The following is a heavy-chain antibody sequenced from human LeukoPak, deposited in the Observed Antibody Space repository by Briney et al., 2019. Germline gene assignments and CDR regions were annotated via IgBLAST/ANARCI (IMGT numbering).Heavy chain of an antibody. J-gene: IGHJ6*04. CDR1: GDSLTSGSRY. Sequence: SQALSLTCTVSGDSLTSGSRYWSWIRQPAGKGLEWIGHFYSSTRTTYNPSLESRVTISGDTAKNQFSLKLDSVTAADTAVYFCARCMSELDYGDYAYYYHMDVWGKGTTVTVSS. CDR3: ARCMSELDYGDYAYYYHMDV. D-gene: IGHD4-17*01. V-gene: IGHV4-61*09. CDR2: FYSSTRT.